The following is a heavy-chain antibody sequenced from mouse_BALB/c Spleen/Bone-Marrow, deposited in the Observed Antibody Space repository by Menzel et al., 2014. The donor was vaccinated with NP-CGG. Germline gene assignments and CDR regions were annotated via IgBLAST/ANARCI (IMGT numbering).Heavy chain of an antibody. CDR1: TSHG. CDR3: ARNYDYDFDY. J-gene: IGHJ2*01. V-gene: IGHV2-2*02. D-gene: IGHD2-4*01. Sequence: TSHGVHWVRQSPGKGLEWLGVIWSGGSTDYNAAFISRLSISKDNSKSQVFFKMNSLQANDTAIYYCARNYDYDFDYWGQSTTLTVSS. CDR2: IWSGGST.